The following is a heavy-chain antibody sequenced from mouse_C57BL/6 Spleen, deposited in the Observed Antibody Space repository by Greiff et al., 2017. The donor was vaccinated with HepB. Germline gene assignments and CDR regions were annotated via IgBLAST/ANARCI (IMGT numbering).Heavy chain of an antibody. J-gene: IGHJ2*01. CDR1: GYSITSGYY. V-gene: IGHV3-6*01. D-gene: IGHD1-1*01. CDR3: AIFITTVVVHFDY. CDR2: ISYDGSN. Sequence: ESGPGLVKPSQSLSLTCSVTGYSITSGYYWNWIRQFPGNKLEWMGYISYDGSNNYNPSLKNRISITRDTSKNQFFLKLNSVTTEDTATYYCAIFITTVVVHFDYWGQGTTLTVSS.